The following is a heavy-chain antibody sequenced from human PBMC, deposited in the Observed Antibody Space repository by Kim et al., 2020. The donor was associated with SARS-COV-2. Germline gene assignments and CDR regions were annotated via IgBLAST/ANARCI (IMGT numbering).Heavy chain of an antibody. V-gene: IGHV4-39*01. Sequence: PGKGLDWIVTIYYRGIPYDTPSFKSRVTISVDTSKNQFSLKVSSVNAADTAVYYCARRVPGSLDNWFDPWGQGTLVTVSS. CDR3: ARRVPGSLDNWFDP. J-gene: IGHJ5*02. CDR2: IYYRGIP. D-gene: IGHD1-26*01.